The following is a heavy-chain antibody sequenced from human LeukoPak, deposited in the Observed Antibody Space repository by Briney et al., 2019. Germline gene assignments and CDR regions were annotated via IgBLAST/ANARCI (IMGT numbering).Heavy chain of an antibody. V-gene: IGHV3-66*01. CDR3: ARRERLPAKYYYDSSGYYYFDY. D-gene: IGHD3-22*01. CDR2: IYSGGTT. Sequence: GGSLRLSCAASGFTVSSNYMSWVRQAPGKGLEWVSVIYSGGTTYYADSVKGRFTISRDNSENTLYLQMNSLRAEDTAVYYCARRERLPAKYYYDSSGYYYFDYWGQGTLVTVSS. J-gene: IGHJ4*02. CDR1: GFTVSSNY.